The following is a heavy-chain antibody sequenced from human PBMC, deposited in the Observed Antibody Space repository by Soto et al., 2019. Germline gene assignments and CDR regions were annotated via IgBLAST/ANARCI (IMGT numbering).Heavy chain of an antibody. CDR1: GFILRNYW. J-gene: IGHJ5*02. CDR3: ARYRSLEP. D-gene: IGHD3-16*02. Sequence: EVQLVESGGGLVQPGGSLRLSCADSGFILRNYWMSWVRQAPGMGLQWVASIKEDGSEKYYVDPVKGRFTISRENAKNSLYLQMNSLRADDTAVYYCARYRSLEPWGQGILVTVSS. V-gene: IGHV3-7*03. CDR2: IKEDGSEK.